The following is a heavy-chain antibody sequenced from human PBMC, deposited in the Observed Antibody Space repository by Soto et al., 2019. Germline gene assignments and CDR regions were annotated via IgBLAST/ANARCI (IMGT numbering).Heavy chain of an antibody. Sequence: EVQLLESGGGLLQPGGSLRLSCTASGFTFSNYAMSWVRQAPGKGLEWVSTFSSGGGGTYYADSVKGRFTISRDNSKNTLSLQMNSLRAEDTAVYYRTKANRYCSGANCFTFDYWGLGTLVTVSS. D-gene: IGHD2-15*01. CDR1: GFTFSNYA. J-gene: IGHJ4*02. CDR3: TKANRYCSGANCFTFDY. CDR2: FSSGGGGT. V-gene: IGHV3-23*01.